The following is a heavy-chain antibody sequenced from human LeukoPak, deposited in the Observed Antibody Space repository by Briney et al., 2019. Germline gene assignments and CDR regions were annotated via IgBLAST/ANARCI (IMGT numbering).Heavy chain of an antibody. CDR3: ARGPFYYYGSGSYYKVGLRHYYYYYMDV. CDR1: GYTFTSYG. Sequence: ASVKVSCTASGYTFTSYGISWVRQAPGQGLEWMGWISAYNGNTNYAQKLQGRVTMTTDTSTSTAYMELRSLRSDDTAVYYCARGPFYYYGSGSYYKVGLRHYYYYYMDVWGKGTTVTVSS. V-gene: IGHV1-18*01. J-gene: IGHJ6*03. CDR2: ISAYNGNT. D-gene: IGHD3-10*01.